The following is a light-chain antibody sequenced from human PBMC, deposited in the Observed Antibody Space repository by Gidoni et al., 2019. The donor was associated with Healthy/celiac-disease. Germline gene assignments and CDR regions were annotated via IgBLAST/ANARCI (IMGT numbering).Light chain of an antibody. V-gene: IGKV1-33*01. J-gene: IGKJ4*01. CDR3: QQYDNLPLT. Sequence: IQMTQSPSSLSASVGDRVTIPCQASQDISNYLNWYQQKPGKAPKLLIYAASNLETGVPSRFSGSGSGTDFTFTISRLQPEDIATYYCQQYDNLPLTFGGGTKVEIK. CDR1: QDISNY. CDR2: AAS.